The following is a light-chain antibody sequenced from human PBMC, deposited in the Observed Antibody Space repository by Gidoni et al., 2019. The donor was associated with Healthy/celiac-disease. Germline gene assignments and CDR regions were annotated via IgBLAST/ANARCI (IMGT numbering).Light chain of an antibody. CDR3: QQSYSTPCT. V-gene: IGKV1-39*01. CDR1: QSISSY. CDR2: AAS. Sequence: DIQMTQSPSSLSASVGDRVTITCRASQSISSYLNWYQQKPGKAPKLLIYAASSLQSGVPLRFSGSGSGTDFTLTISSLQPEDFATYYCQQSYSTPCTFGQXTKVEIK. J-gene: IGKJ1*01.